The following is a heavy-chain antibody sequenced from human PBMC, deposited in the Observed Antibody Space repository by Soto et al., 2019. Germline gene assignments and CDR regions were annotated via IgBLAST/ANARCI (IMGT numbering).Heavy chain of an antibody. J-gene: IGHJ5*02. D-gene: IGHD3-10*01. V-gene: IGHV4-4*07. CDR2: IYSSGTP. CDR1: GGSISGHY. CDR3: ARGPGSYNSFDL. Sequence: QVQLQESGPGLVKPSETLSLTCVVSGGSISGHYWSWMRQPAGTGPEWIGRIYSSGTPIYNPSLKSRVTVAGDTSNNQFSLKLTSVTAADTAVYYCARGPGSYNSFDLWGQGTLVTVSS.